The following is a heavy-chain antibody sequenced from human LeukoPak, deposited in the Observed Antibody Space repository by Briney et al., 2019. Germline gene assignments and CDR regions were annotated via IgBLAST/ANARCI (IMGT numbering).Heavy chain of an antibody. J-gene: IGHJ4*02. D-gene: IGHD4-17*01. CDR1: GFTFSSYA. Sequence: QPGRSLRLSCAASGFTFSSYAMHWVRQAPGKGLEWVAVISYDGSNKYYADSVKGRFTISRDNSKNTLYLQMNSLRADDTAVYYCARGEDDYGDYFDYWGQGTLVTVSS. CDR2: ISYDGSNK. V-gene: IGHV3-30-3*01. CDR3: ARGEDDYGDYFDY.